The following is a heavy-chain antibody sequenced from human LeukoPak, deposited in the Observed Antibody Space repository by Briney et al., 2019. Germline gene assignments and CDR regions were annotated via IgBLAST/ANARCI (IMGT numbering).Heavy chain of an antibody. CDR1: GYTFTGYY. J-gene: IGHJ4*02. CDR3: AGNSGYVLSPFDY. V-gene: IGHV1-2*02. Sequence: ASVTVSCTASGYTFTGYYMHWVRQAPGQGLEWMGWINPNSGGTNYAQKFQGRVTMTRDTSISTAYMELSRLRSDDTAVYYCAGNSGYVLSPFDYWGQGTLVTVSS. D-gene: IGHD5-12*01. CDR2: INPNSGGT.